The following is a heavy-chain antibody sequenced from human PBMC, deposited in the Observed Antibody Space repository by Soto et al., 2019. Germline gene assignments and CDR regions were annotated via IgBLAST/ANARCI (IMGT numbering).Heavy chain of an antibody. J-gene: IGHJ4*02. V-gene: IGHV4-59*01. CDR1: GGTISSDY. CDR3: ARSRYTSGWWTPPFDY. D-gene: IGHD6-19*01. CDR2: LYYSGST. Sequence: SEPLSLTCGVSGGTISSDYWSRIRQPPRKGLEWIGYLYYSGSTNYTPSLKSRVTISVDTSKNQFSLKLTSVTAADTAVYYCARSRYTSGWWTPPFDYWGQGTLVTVSS.